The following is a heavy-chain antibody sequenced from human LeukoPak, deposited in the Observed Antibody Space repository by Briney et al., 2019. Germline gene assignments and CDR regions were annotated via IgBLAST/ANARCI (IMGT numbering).Heavy chain of an antibody. CDR2: ISYDGNNK. CDR1: GFTFITYV. CDR3: ARERSDSSSWYVFDY. Sequence: GRSLRLSCAASGFTFITYVMHWVRQAPGKGLEWVASISYDGNNKYYTDSVKGRFTISRDDSKNTLYLQMNSLRAEDTAVLYCARERSDSSSWYVFDYWGQGTLVTVSS. V-gene: IGHV3-30*19. D-gene: IGHD6-13*01. J-gene: IGHJ4*02.